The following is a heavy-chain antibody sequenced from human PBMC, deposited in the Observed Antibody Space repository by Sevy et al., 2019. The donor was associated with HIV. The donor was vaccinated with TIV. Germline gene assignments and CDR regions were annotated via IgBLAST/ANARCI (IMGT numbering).Heavy chain of an antibody. CDR3: AKDVY. V-gene: IGHV3-7*03. Sequence: GSLRLSCAASGFTFSTHWMSWVRQAPGKGLEWVANIKEDGSEKYYVDSVKGRFTISRDNAKNSLFLQMNSLRAEDRAVYYCAKDVYWGQGTLVTVSS. CDR1: GFTFSTHW. CDR2: IKEDGSEK. J-gene: IGHJ4*02.